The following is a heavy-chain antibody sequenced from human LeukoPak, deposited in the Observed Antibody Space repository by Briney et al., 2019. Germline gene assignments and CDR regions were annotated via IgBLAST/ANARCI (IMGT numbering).Heavy chain of an antibody. V-gene: IGHV4-30-4*01. Sequence: SETLSLTCAVYGGSFSGYYWSWIRQPPGKGLEWIGYFYYSGSTYYNPSLKSRVTISVDTSKNQFPLKLSSVTAADTAVYYCARPYYYDSRIDPWGQGTLVTVSS. D-gene: IGHD3-22*01. CDR2: FYYSGST. CDR3: ARPYYYDSRIDP. CDR1: GGSFSGYY. J-gene: IGHJ5*02.